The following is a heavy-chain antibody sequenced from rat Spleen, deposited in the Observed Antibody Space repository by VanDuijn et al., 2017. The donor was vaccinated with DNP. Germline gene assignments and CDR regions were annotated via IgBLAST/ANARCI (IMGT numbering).Heavy chain of an antibody. CDR3: ARHSRGGYFDY. D-gene: IGHD1-4*01. J-gene: IGHJ2*01. CDR1: GFTFSDYY. CDR2: LSYNGGTP. V-gene: IGHV5-29*01. Sequence: EVLLVESDGGLVQPGRSLKLSCAVSGFTFSDYYMAWVRQAPAKGLEWVATLSYNGGTPYYRDSVKGRFTISRDNAQNTLYLQMGKLGSEDTATYYCARHSRGGYFDYWGQGVMVTVSS.